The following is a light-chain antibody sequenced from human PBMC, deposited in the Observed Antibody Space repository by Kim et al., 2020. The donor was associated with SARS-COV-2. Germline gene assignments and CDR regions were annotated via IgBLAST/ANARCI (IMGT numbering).Light chain of an antibody. CDR3: KSRESSDDHLGV. J-gene: IGLJ3*02. V-gene: IGLV3-19*01. Sequence: LGQTARITRQGDSLRNYYASWYQQAPRQAPVLVIYGKNNRPSGIPDRFSGSNSGNTASLTITGAQAEEEADYYCKSRESSDDHLGVFGAGTKLTVL. CDR2: GKN. CDR1: SLRNYY.